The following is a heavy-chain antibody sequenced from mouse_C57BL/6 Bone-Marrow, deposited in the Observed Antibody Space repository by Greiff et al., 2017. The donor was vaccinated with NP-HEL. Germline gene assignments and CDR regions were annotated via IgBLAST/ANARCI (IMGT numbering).Heavy chain of an antibody. CDR1: GFTFTDYY. Sequence: EVKLVESGGGLVQPGGSLSLSCAASGFTFTDYYMSWVRQPPGKALEWLGFIRNKANGYTTEYSASVKGRFTISRDNSKSILYLQMNALRAEDSATYYCARSMVTYWYFDVWGTGTTVTVSS. V-gene: IGHV7-3*01. D-gene: IGHD2-2*01. J-gene: IGHJ1*03. CDR3: ARSMVTYWYFDV. CDR2: IRNKANGYTT.